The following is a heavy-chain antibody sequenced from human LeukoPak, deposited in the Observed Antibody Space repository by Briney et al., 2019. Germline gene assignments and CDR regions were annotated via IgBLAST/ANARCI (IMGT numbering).Heavy chain of an antibody. CDR1: GFTFSNAW. CDR2: IKSKIEGGTT. Sequence: GGSLRLSCAASGFTFSNAWMSWVRQAPGKGREWVGRIKSKIEGGTTDYAATVKGRFTISRDDSKNTLYLQMNSLKTEDTAVYYCTTDQGNDILTGYYNAFDYWGQGTLVTVSS. CDR3: TTDQGNDILTGYYNAFDY. V-gene: IGHV3-15*01. J-gene: IGHJ4*02. D-gene: IGHD3-9*01.